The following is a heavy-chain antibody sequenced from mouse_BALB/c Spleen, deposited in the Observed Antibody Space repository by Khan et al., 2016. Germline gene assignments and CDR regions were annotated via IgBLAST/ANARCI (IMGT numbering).Heavy chain of an antibody. CDR3: SRIYGSDFDY. D-gene: IGHD1-1*01. J-gene: IGHJ2*01. CDR1: GYSFTGYF. Sequence: VRLQQSGPELVKPGASVKISCKASGYSFTGYFMNWVMQSHGQSLEWIGRINPHIGETFYNQKFKGKATLTVDESSSTAHMELRNLASEGSAVYYCSRIYGSDFDYWGQGTTLTVSS. V-gene: IGHV1-20*02. CDR2: INPHIGET.